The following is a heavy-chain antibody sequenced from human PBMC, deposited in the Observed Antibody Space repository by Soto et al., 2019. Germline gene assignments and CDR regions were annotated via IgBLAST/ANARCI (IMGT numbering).Heavy chain of an antibody. D-gene: IGHD2-2*02. V-gene: IGHV3-33*01. CDR2: IWYDGTEK. J-gene: IGHJ1*01. CDR3: AGNTRLFN. Sequence: QVQLVESGGGVVQPGRSLELSCEASGFNFNNYPMHWVRQAPGKGLAWVAVIWYDGTEKFYADSLKGRFTISRDNSKNTLFLQMNSLRAEDTAVYYCAGNTRLFNWGQGTLVTVSS. CDR1: GFNFNNYP.